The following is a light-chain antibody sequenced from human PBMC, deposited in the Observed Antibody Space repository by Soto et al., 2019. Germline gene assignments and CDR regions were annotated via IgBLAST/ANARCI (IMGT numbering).Light chain of an antibody. J-gene: IGKJ3*01. Sequence: EIVLTQSPGTLSLSPGERATLSCRASHSVSSSYLAWYQQKPGQAPRLLNYGASSRATGIPDRFSGSGSGTDFTLTISRLEPEDFAVYYCQQYGSSPPYTFGPGTKVDIK. CDR2: GAS. CDR1: HSVSSSY. CDR3: QQYGSSPPYT. V-gene: IGKV3-20*01.